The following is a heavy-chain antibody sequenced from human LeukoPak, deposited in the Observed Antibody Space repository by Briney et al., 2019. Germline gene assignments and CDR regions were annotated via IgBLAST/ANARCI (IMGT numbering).Heavy chain of an antibody. Sequence: SETLSLTCAVYGGSFSGYYWSWIRQPPGKGLEWIGEINHSGSTNYNPSLKSRDTISVDTSKNQFSLKLSSVTAADTAVYYCASLVPPGWFDPWGQGTLVTVSS. CDR1: GGSFSGYY. CDR2: INHSGST. CDR3: ASLVPPGWFDP. J-gene: IGHJ5*02. D-gene: IGHD1-14*01. V-gene: IGHV4-34*01.